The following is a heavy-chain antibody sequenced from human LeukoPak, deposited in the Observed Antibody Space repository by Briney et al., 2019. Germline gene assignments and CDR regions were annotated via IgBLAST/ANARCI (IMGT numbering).Heavy chain of an antibody. CDR1: GFTFSSYG. D-gene: IGHD5-12*01. CDR3: ARVKGGYSGYDSVFDY. V-gene: IGHV3-33*01. Sequence: PGGSLRLSCAASGFTFSSYGMHWVRQAPGKGLEWVAVIWYDGSNKYYADSVKGRFTISRDNSKNTLYLQMNSLRAEDTAVYYCARVKGGYSGYDSVFDYWGQGTLVTVSS. CDR2: IWYDGSNK. J-gene: IGHJ4*02.